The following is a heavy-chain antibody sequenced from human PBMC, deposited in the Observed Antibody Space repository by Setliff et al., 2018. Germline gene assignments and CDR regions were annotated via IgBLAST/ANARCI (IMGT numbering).Heavy chain of an antibody. D-gene: IGHD3-9*01. CDR2: INYSGST. J-gene: IGHJ6*04. Sequence: SETLSLTCTVSGGSISSYYWSWIRQPPGKGLEWIGYINYSGSTNYNPALKSRVTISLDTSKNQFSLNLNSATAADTAVYYCARHALSFDSAWDVWGKGTTVTVSS. CDR3: ARHALSFDSAWDV. CDR1: GGSISSYY. V-gene: IGHV4-59*08.